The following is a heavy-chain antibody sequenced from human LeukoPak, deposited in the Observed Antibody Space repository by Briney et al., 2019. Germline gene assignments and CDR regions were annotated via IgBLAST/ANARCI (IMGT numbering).Heavy chain of an antibody. V-gene: IGHV3-15*01. CDR2: IKSKTDGGTT. J-gene: IGHJ4*02. D-gene: IGHD3-3*01. CDR1: GFTVSSNY. Sequence: PGGSLGLSCAASGFTVSSNYMSWVRQAPGKGLEWVGRIKSKTDGGTTDYAAPVKGRFTISRDDPKNTLYLQMNSLKIEDTAVYYCTTLPEWPPHWGQGTLVTVSS. CDR3: TTLPEWPPH.